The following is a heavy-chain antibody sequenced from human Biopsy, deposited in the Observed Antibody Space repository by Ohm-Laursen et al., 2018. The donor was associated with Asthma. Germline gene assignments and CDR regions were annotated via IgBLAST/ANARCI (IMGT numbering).Heavy chain of an antibody. D-gene: IGHD3-16*01. V-gene: IGHV1-2*06. CDR3: ARIKIRIGAGTDRYFDL. Sequence: ASVKVSCKASGYPFTDYSVHWVRQAPGQGLEWMGRIDLNSGGTNYAQKFLGRVTMTRDTSVNTAFMVLSRLRSDDTAVYYCARIKIRIGAGTDRYFDLWGRGTLVTVSS. CDR1: GYPFTDYS. CDR2: IDLNSGGT. J-gene: IGHJ2*01.